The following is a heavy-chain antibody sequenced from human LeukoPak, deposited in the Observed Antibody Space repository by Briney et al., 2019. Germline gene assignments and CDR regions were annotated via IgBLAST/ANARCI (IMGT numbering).Heavy chain of an antibody. CDR1: GGSISSYY. D-gene: IGHD3-10*01. CDR2: IYTSGST. Sequence: PSETLSLTCTVSGGSISSYYWSWIRQPAGKGLEWIGRIYTSGSTNYNPSLKSRVTMSVDTSKNQFSLKLSSVTAADTAVYYCARDSTPWLWFGELLASPPNWFDPWGQGTLVTVSS. CDR3: ARDSTPWLWFGELLASPPNWFDP. V-gene: IGHV4-4*07. J-gene: IGHJ5*02.